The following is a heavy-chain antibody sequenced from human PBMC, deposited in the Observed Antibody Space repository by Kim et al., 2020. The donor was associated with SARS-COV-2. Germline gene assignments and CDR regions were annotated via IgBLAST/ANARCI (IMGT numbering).Heavy chain of an antibody. CDR1: GYTFTSYA. CDR3: ARDIVVTMVRGVTPSVGFDY. CDR2: INTNTGNP. D-gene: IGHD3-10*01. J-gene: IGHJ4*02. V-gene: IGHV7-4-1*02. Sequence: ASVKVSCKASGYTFTSYAMNWVRQATGQGLEWMGWINTNTGNPTYAQGFTGRFVFSLDTSVSTAYLQISSLKAEDTAVYYCARDIVVTMVRGVTPSVGFDYWGQGTLVTVSS.